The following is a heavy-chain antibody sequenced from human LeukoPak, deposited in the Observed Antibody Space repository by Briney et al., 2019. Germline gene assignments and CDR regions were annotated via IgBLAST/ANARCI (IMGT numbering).Heavy chain of an antibody. V-gene: IGHV3-7*01. CDR1: GFSFSNYW. D-gene: IGHD3-10*01. Sequence: GGSLRLSCAASGFSFSNYWMSWVRQAPGKGLEWVAYIKQDGSEKYYVDSVKGRFTISRDNAKNSLYLQMNSLRAEDSAIYYCVRAGGYWGQGTLVTVSS. CDR3: VRAGGY. CDR2: IKQDGSEK. J-gene: IGHJ4*02.